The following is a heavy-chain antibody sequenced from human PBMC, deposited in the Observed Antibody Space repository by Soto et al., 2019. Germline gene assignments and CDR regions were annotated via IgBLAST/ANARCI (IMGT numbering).Heavy chain of an antibody. CDR3: VKEGGTLPNVVNYPFYI. V-gene: IGHV3-30*14. CDR1: GFTFSSYV. CDR2: ISTDGTEK. J-gene: IGHJ3*02. D-gene: IGHD1-1*01. Sequence: VQLVESGGGVAQPGESLRLSCVASGFTFSSYVIHWVRQAPGKGLEWVALISTDGTEKHYRGSVRGRFTISRDNSKNTLYLQVNSLRTEDTAVYYCVKEGGTLPNVVNYPFYIWGQGKKVTVSS.